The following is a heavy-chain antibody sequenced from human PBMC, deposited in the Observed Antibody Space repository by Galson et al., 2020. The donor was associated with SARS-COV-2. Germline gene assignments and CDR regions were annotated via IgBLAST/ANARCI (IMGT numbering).Heavy chain of an antibody. CDR2: INDNGHNT. CDR3: AGGTTGYYEV. CDR1: GLTFTTYS. J-gene: IGHJ1*01. V-gene: IGHV3-64*02. Sequence: QLAESLKISCAVSGLTFTTYSFYWVRQAPGKGLEYVSAINDNGHNTYYADSVKGRFTISRDNSKNTVYLQLGSLRIEDMAVYYCAGGTTGYYEVWGQGTLVTVSS. D-gene: IGHD1-1*01.